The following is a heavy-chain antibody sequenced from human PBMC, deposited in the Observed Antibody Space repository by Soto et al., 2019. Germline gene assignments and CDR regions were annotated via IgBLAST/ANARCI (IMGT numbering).Heavy chain of an antibody. D-gene: IGHD1-1*01. V-gene: IGHV1-18*01. CDR1: GYTFTSYG. J-gene: IGHJ4*02. CDR3: ARERYGDY. CDR2: ISAHNGNT. Sequence: QVHLVQSGAEVKKPGASVKVSCKASGYTFTSYGITWVRQAPGQGLVWMGWISAHNGNTDYAQKLQGRVIVPRDTSTSTAYMELRSLISDDTAVYYCARERYGDYWGQGALVTVSS.